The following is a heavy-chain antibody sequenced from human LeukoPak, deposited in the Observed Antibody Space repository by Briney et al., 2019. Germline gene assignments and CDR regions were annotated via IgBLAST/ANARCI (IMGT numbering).Heavy chain of an antibody. J-gene: IGHJ3*02. CDR1: GGSFSGYY. D-gene: IGHD3-22*01. CDR3: ARGYDSSGYYISWAFDI. CDR2: IYYSGST. Sequence: SETLSLTCAVYGGSFSGYYWSWIRQPPGKGLEWIGYIYYSGSTNYNPSLKSRVTISVDTSKNQFSLKLSSVTAADTAVYYCARGYDSSGYYISWAFDIWGQGTMVTVSS. V-gene: IGHV4-59*01.